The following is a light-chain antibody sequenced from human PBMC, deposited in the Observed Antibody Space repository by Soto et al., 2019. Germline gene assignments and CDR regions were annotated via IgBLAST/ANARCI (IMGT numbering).Light chain of an antibody. CDR1: SSDVGSYNL. V-gene: IGLV2-23*01. CDR3: CSYAGSSSYVV. J-gene: IGLJ2*01. Sequence: QAVVTQPASVSGSPGQSITLSCTGTSSDVGSYNLVSWYQLHPGKAPKLMIYEGTKRPSGVSNRFSGSKSGSTASLTISGLQAEDEADYYCCSYAGSSSYVVFGGGTKVTVL. CDR2: EGT.